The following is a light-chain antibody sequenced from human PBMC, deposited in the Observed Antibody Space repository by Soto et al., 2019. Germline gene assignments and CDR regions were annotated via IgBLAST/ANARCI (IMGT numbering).Light chain of an antibody. J-gene: IGLJ2*01. CDR3: SSYTSSITQVL. V-gene: IGLV2-14*03. CDR1: TSDVGGYNY. CDR2: NVN. Sequence: QSALTQPASVSGSPGQSITISCTGATSDVGGYNYVSWYQHHPGEALKLIIYNVNDRPSGVSDRFSASKSGNTASLTISGLQAEDEGDYYCSSYTSSITQVLFGGGTKVTVL.